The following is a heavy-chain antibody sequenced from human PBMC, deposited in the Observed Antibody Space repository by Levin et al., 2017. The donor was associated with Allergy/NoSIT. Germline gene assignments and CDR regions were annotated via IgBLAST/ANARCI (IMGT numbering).Heavy chain of an antibody. J-gene: IGHJ4*02. CDR3: AKEYYYDSSGYSFYYFDY. CDR1: GFTFSSYA. D-gene: IGHD3-22*01. V-gene: IGHV3-23*01. Sequence: GESLKISCAASGFTFSSYAMSWVRQAPGKGLEWVSAISGSGGSTYYADSVKGRFTISRDNSKNTLYLQMNSLRAEDTAVYYCAKEYYYDSSGYSFYYFDYWGQGTLVTVSS. CDR2: ISGSGGST.